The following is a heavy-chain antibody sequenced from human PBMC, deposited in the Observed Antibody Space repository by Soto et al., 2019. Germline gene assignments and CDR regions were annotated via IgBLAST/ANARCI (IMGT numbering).Heavy chain of an antibody. CDR3: ARDHLEATILPIFDC. Sequence: GASVKVSCKASGYTFTSYGISWVRQAPGQGLEWMGWISAYNGNTNYAQKLQGRVTMTTDTSTSTAYMELRSLRSDDTAVYYCARDHLEATILPIFDCWGQGTLVTVSS. CDR2: ISAYNGNT. J-gene: IGHJ4*02. V-gene: IGHV1-18*04. D-gene: IGHD5-12*01. CDR1: GYTFTSYG.